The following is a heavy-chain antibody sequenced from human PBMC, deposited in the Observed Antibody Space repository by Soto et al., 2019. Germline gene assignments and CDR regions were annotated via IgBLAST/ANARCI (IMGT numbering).Heavy chain of an antibody. CDR3: ATTAAGTVSYFDY. CDR1: GFTFSSYS. Sequence: KSGGSLRLSCAAPGFTFSSYSMNWVRQAPGKGLEWVSSISSSSSYIYYADSVKGRFTISRDNAKNSLYLQMNSLRAEDTAVYYCATTAAGTVSYFDYWGQGTLVTVSS. D-gene: IGHD6-13*01. J-gene: IGHJ4*02. CDR2: ISSSSSYI. V-gene: IGHV3-21*01.